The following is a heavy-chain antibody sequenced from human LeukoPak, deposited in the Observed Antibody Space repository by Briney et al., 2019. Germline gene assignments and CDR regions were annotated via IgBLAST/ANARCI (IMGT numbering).Heavy chain of an antibody. Sequence: ASVKVSCKASGYTFTGYYMHWVRQAPGQGLEWMGWINPNSGNTGYAQKFQDRVTITRNTSISTAYMELSSLRSEDTAVYYCARGSGGFDAFDIWGQGTMVTVSS. V-gene: IGHV1-8*03. CDR1: GYTFTGYY. CDR3: ARGSGGFDAFDI. D-gene: IGHD4-23*01. CDR2: INPNSGNT. J-gene: IGHJ3*02.